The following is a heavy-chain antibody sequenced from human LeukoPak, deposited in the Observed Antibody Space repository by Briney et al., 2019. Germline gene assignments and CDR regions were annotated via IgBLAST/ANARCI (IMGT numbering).Heavy chain of an antibody. CDR3: ARDVYRATAGTQLDY. CDR1: GFTFTTHA. V-gene: IGHV3-23*01. CDR2: ISSRGGST. Sequence: GGSLRLSCTASGFTFTTHAMNWVRQAPGKGLEWVSVISSRGGSTYYADSVKGRFTISRDNSKSTLYLQMNSLRAEDTAVYYCARDVYRATAGTQLDYWGQGTLVTVSS. D-gene: IGHD6-13*01. J-gene: IGHJ4*02.